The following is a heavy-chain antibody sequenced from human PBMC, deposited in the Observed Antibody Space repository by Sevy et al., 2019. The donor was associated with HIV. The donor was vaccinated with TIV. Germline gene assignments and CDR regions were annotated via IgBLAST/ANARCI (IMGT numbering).Heavy chain of an antibody. J-gene: IGHJ4*02. D-gene: IGHD3-22*01. CDR1: GFTFSSYA. Sequence: GGSLRLSCAASGFTFSSYAMNWVRQAPGKGLEWVSGISGSGGSGDKTNYADSVKGRFTISRDDSKNSLYLQLNSLRAEDTAIYYCARKYDSSGYFEYWGQGTLVTVSS. CDR3: ARKYDSSGYFEY. V-gene: IGHV3-23*01. CDR2: ISGSGGSGDKT.